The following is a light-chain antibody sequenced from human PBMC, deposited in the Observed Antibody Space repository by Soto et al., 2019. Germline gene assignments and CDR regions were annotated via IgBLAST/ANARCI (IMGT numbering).Light chain of an antibody. CDR2: AAS. V-gene: IGKV1-39*01. J-gene: IGKJ3*01. CDR1: QSISNY. CDR3: QQSYNTPFT. Sequence: DLQMTQSPSSLSASVGDRVTITCRASQSISNYLNWYQQKPGKAPKLLIFAASSLQSGVPSRFSGSGSGTDFTLTISSLQPEDFATYYCQQSYNTPFTFGPGTKVDIK.